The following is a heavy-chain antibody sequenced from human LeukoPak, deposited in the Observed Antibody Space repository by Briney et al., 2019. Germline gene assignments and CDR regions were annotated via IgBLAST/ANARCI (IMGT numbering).Heavy chain of an antibody. CDR3: AKEVKEGGSYLIIDY. D-gene: IGHD1-26*01. V-gene: IGHV3-30*18. CDR2: ISYDGSNK. Sequence: GGSLRLSCAASGYTFSSYGMHWVRQAPGKGLEWVAVISYDGSNKYYADSVKGRFTISRDNSKNTLYLQMNSLRAEDTAVYYCAKEVKEGGSYLIIDYWGQGTLVTVSS. J-gene: IGHJ4*02. CDR1: GYTFSSYG.